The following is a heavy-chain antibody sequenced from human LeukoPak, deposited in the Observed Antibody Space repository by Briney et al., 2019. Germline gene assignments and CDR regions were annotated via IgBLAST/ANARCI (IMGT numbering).Heavy chain of an antibody. J-gene: IGHJ4*02. Sequence: PGGSLRLSCAASGFTLSHYYMTWIRQAPGKGLEWLSCISSSGDTIYYADSVKGRFTVSRDNSKNTLYLQMNSLRAEDTAVYYCAKEVGAAFDYWGQGTLVTVSS. CDR3: AKEVGAAFDY. CDR1: GFTLSHYY. D-gene: IGHD1-26*01. CDR2: ISSSGDTI. V-gene: IGHV3-11*04.